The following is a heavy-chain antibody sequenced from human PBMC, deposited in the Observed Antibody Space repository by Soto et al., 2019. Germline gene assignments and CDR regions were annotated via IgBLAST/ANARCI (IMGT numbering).Heavy chain of an antibody. CDR1: GFTLSNYG. CDR3: ARALQYQNWLDP. V-gene: IGHV3-33*01. CDR2: IWSGGSNK. J-gene: IGHJ5*02. D-gene: IGHD4-4*01. Sequence: QVQLVESGGGVVQPGRSLGLSCAASGFTLSNYGMHWVRQAPGKGLEWVAVIWSGGSNKYYADSVKGRFTISRDNSKNTLYLQMNSLRAEDTAVYYCARALQYQNWLDPWGQGTLVTVSS.